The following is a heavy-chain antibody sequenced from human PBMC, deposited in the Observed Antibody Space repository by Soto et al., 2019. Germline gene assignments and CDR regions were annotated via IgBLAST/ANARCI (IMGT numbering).Heavy chain of an antibody. CDR1: GFTFSNAW. D-gene: IGHD3-22*01. Sequence: ESLKISCAASGFTFSNAWINWVRQAPGKGLEWVGRIKSKTDGGTTDYAEPVKGRFAISRDDSNNMVYLQMNSLKIEDTAVYYCTTDSYSTIIIVRFDYWGHGTLVTVSS. J-gene: IGHJ4*01. V-gene: IGHV3-15*07. CDR3: TTDSYSTIIIVRFDY. CDR2: IKSKTDGGTT.